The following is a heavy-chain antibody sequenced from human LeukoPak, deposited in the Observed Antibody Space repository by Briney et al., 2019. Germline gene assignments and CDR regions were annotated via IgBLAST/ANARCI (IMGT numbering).Heavy chain of an antibody. CDR2: IKSDGSST. CDR1: GFTFSIYS. CDR3: ARNILFAFDI. J-gene: IGHJ3*02. Sequence: GGSLRLSCAASGFTFSIYSMHWVRQAPGKGLVWVSRIKSDGSSTSYADSVKGRFTISRDNAKNTLYLQVNSLRAEDTAMYYCARNILFAFDIWGQGTMVTVSS. V-gene: IGHV3-74*01.